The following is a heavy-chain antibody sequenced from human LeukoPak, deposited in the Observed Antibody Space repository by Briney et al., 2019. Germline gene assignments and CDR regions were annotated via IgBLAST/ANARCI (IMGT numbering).Heavy chain of an antibody. CDR2: IYTSGST. CDR1: GGSISSGRYY. V-gene: IGHV4-61*02. CDR3: ARDNTRSCGSDY. Sequence: PSETLSLTCTVSGGSISSGRYYWTWIRQPAGKGLEWIGRIYTSGSTNYNPSLKSRVTISVDTSKNQFSLKLSSVTAADTAVYYCARDNTRSCGSDYWGQGTLVTVSS. J-gene: IGHJ4*02. D-gene: IGHD1-26*01.